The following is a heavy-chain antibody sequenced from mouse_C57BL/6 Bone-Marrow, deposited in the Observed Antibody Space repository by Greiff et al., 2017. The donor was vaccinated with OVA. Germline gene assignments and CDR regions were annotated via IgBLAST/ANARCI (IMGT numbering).Heavy chain of an antibody. V-gene: IGHV1-82*01. CDR1: GYAFSSSW. CDR2: IYPGDGDT. CDR3: ARPIYYDYGYAMDY. D-gene: IGHD2-4*01. Sequence: VKLVESGPELVKPGASVKISCKASGYAFSSSWMNWVKQRPGKGLEWIGRIYPGDGDTNYNGKFKGKATLTADKSSSTAYMQLSSLTSEDSAVYFCARPIYYDYGYAMDYWGQGTSVTVSS. J-gene: IGHJ4*01.